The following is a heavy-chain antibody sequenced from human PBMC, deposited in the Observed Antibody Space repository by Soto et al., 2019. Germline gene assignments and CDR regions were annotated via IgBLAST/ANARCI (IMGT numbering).Heavy chain of an antibody. CDR3: AKDRKTGSGWYWDY. D-gene: IGHD6-19*01. CDR2: ISASGVST. V-gene: IGHV3-23*01. CDR1: GFTFSSYA. Sequence: EVQLLESGGGLLQPGGSLRLSCAASGFTFSSYAMSWVRQAPGKGLEWVSGISASGVSTYYADSVKGRFTISRDNSENTLYLQMNSLRAEDTALYDCAKDRKTGSGWYWDYWGQGTLVTVSS. J-gene: IGHJ4*02.